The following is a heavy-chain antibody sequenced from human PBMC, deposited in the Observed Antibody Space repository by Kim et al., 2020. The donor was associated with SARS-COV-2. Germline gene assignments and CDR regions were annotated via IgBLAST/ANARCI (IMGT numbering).Heavy chain of an antibody. J-gene: IGHJ4*02. V-gene: IGHV3-23*01. D-gene: IGHD2-8*01. CDR3: AKLMWGVPPLGYFDY. Sequence: DPVKRRFTNPRDNNKNTMYLQMNSRRAEDTAVYYCAKLMWGVPPLGYFDYWGQGTLVTVSS.